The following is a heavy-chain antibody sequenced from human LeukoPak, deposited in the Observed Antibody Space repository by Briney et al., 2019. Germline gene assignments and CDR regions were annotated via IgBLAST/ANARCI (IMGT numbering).Heavy chain of an antibody. D-gene: IGHD2-2*01. J-gene: IGHJ3*02. Sequence: SVQVSCQASGGTFSSYAISWVRQAPGQGLEWMVGLIPIFGTANYAQKLQGRVTITTDESTSTAYMELSSLRSEDTAVYYCARERSSTSHDHDAFDIWGQGTMVTVSS. CDR1: GGTFSSYA. CDR3: ARERSSTSHDHDAFDI. CDR2: LIPIFGTA. V-gene: IGHV1-69*05.